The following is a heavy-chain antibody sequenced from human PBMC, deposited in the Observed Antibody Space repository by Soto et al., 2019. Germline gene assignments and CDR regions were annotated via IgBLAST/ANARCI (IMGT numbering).Heavy chain of an antibody. CDR2: INHSGST. CDR1: GGAFIGYY. CDR3: ARGLYDILTGYYAVTARYFDY. Sequence: PSETLSLTCAVYGGAFIGYYWSCIRHPPLKWLEWIGEINHSGSTNYNPSLKSRVTISVDTSKNQFSLKLSSVTAADTAVYYCARGLYDILTGYYAVTARYFDYWGQGTLVTVSS. D-gene: IGHD3-9*01. V-gene: IGHV4-34*01. J-gene: IGHJ4*02.